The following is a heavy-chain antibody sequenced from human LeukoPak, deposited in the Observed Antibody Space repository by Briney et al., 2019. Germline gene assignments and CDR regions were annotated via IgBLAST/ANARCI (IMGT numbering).Heavy chain of an antibody. CDR1: GGTFSSYA. CDR3: ARAPLPGSGSYYNTY. D-gene: IGHD3-10*01. Sequence: ASVKVSCKASGGTFSSYAISWVRQAPGQGLEWMGGIIPIFGTANYAQKFQGRVTITADESTSTAYMELSSLRSEDTAVYYCARAPLPGSGSYYNTYWGKETLVTVSS. V-gene: IGHV1-69*13. J-gene: IGHJ4*02. CDR2: IIPIFGTA.